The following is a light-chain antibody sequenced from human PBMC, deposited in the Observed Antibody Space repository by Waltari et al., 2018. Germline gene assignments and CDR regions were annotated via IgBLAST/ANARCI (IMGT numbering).Light chain of an antibody. Sequence: QSALTQPRSVSGSPGQSVTFSCTGTSSDIGDYNSVSWYQQHPGKAPKLMIYDVIKRPSGVPDRVSGSKSVNTASLTISGLQAEDEADYYCCSYAGRYTPYVFGTGTKVTVL. V-gene: IGLV2-11*01. CDR1: SSDIGDYNS. J-gene: IGLJ1*01. CDR3: CSYAGRYTPYV. CDR2: DVI.